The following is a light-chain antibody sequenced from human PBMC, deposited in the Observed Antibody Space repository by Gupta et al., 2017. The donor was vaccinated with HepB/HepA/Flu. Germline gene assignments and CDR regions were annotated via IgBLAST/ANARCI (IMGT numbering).Light chain of an antibody. CDR2: GAS. J-gene: IGKJ2*01. V-gene: IGKV3-20*01. CDR3: QQCGSPPYT. Sequence: EVLLTQSPGTLSLSPGERATLSCRASESVSSSLLAWYQQKPGQAPRLLIYGASSRATGIPDRFSGSGSGTDLTLTISRLEPEDFALYYCQQCGSPPYTFGQGTRLDIK. CDR1: ESVSSSL.